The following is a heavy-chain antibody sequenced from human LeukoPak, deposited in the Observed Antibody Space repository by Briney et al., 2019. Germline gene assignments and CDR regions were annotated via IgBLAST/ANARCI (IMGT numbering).Heavy chain of an antibody. CDR2: INAGNGNT. CDR3: ARVPVTRYSGSSYYFDY. J-gene: IGHJ4*02. Sequence: ASVKVSCKASGYTFTSYAMYWVRQAPGQRLEWMGWINAGNGNTKYSQKFQGRVTITRDTSASTAYMELSSLRSEDTAVYYCARVPVTRYSGSSYYFDYWGQGTLVTVSS. CDR1: GYTFTSYA. V-gene: IGHV1-3*01. D-gene: IGHD1-26*01.